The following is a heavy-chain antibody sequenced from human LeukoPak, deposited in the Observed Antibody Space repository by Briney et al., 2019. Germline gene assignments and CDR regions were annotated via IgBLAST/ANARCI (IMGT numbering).Heavy chain of an antibody. CDR2: ISSSSSYI. Sequence: GGSLRLSCAASGFTFSSYSMTWVRQAPGKGLEWVSSISSSSSYIYYADSVKGRFTISRDNAKNSLYLQMNSLRAEDTAVYYCAKNDYGGSPVAIDYWGQGALVTVSS. D-gene: IGHD4-23*01. J-gene: IGHJ4*02. CDR1: GFTFSSYS. CDR3: AKNDYGGSPVAIDY. V-gene: IGHV3-21*04.